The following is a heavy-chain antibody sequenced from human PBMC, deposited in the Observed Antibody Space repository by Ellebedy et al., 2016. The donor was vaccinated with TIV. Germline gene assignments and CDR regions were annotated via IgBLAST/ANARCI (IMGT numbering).Heavy chain of an antibody. D-gene: IGHD5-12*01. CDR3: ARGPQVARYFQH. Sequence: ASVKVSCXTSGYTFTSQDINWVRQTTGQGLEWMGWMNPTSGNTGYADKFRGRVTMTRDISLNTAYMELSSLKSEDTAVYFCARGPQVARYFQHWGQGALVTVSS. CDR1: GYTFTSQD. V-gene: IGHV1-8*01. CDR2: MNPTSGNT. J-gene: IGHJ1*01.